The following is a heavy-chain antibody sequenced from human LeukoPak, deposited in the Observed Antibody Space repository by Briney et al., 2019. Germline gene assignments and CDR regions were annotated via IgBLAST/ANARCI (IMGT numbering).Heavy chain of an antibody. CDR1: GFSFSSYA. V-gene: IGHV3-23*01. CDR3: ARGFQFGDSYV. Sequence: QTGGSLRLSCAASGFSFSSYAMSWVRQAPGKGLEWVSAISGSGSSTYYGDSVKGRFTISRDNAKNSLCLQMSSLRHEDTAVYFCARGFQFGDSYVWGQGTLVTVSS. CDR2: ISGSGSST. J-gene: IGHJ4*02. D-gene: IGHD3-10*01.